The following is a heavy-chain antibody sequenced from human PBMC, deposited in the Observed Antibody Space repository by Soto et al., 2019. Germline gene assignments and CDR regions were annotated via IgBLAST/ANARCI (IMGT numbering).Heavy chain of an antibody. CDR3: ARGYCSGGSCYSSSYYYYYMDV. V-gene: IGHV3-23*01. Sequence: GGSLRLSCAASGFTFSSYAMSWVRRAPGKGLEWVSAISGSGGSTYYADSVKGRFTISRDNSKNTLYLQMNSLRAEDTAVYYCARGYCSGGSCYSSSYYYYYMDVWGKGTTVTVSS. CDR2: ISGSGGST. J-gene: IGHJ6*03. D-gene: IGHD2-15*01. CDR1: GFTFSSYA.